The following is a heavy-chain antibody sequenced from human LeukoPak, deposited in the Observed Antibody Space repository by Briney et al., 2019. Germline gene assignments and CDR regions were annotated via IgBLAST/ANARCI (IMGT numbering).Heavy chain of an antibody. CDR1: GFTFSSYA. J-gene: IGHJ4*02. Sequence: QSGGSLRLSCAASGFTFSSYAMHWVRQAPGKGLEWVAVISYDGSNKYYADSVKGRFTISRDNSKNTLYLQMNSLRAEDTAVYYCARDLIRDSGSYLGLDYWGQGTLVTVSS. V-gene: IGHV3-30-3*01. CDR2: ISYDGSNK. CDR3: ARDLIRDSGSYLGLDY. D-gene: IGHD1-26*01.